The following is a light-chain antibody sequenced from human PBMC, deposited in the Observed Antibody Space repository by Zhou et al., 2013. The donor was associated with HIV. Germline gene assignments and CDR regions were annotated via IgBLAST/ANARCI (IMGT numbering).Light chain of an antibody. J-gene: IGKJ5*01. CDR3: QQSYISPPT. CDR1: QDISNY. V-gene: IGKV1-39*01. CDR2: ASS. Sequence: DIQMTQSPSSLSAYVGDRVIITCQASQDISNYINWYQQKPGKAPKLLMYASSSLQSGVPSRFSGSGSGTEFTLTISTLQPEDFATYYCQQSYISPPTFGQGTRLEIE.